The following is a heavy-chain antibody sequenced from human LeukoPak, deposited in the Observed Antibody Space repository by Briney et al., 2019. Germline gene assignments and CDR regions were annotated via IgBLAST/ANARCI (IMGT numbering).Heavy chain of an antibody. V-gene: IGHV3-15*01. CDR3: TTVIGYHVAY. Sequence: GGSLRLSCAASGFSFTDAWMNWVRQAPGKGLEWVGRIKSKTAGGTTDYAAPMKGRFTVSRDDSKNTLYLQMNSLKSEDTAVYYCTTVIGYHVAYWGQGTLVTVSS. CDR1: GFSFTDAW. D-gene: IGHD6-13*01. CDR2: IKSKTAGGTT. J-gene: IGHJ4*02.